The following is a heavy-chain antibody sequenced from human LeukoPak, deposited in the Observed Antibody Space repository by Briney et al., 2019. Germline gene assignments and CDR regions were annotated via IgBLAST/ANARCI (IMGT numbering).Heavy chain of an antibody. CDR1: GGSISDYY. Sequence: SETLSLTCTVSGGSISDYYWNWIRQPPGKGLEWVGYIHYSGYTNYNPSLTSRVITSVDTSKNQFSLRLTSVTTADTAVYYCAGGGNYRRDALDIWGQGTMVSVSS. CDR2: IHYSGYT. J-gene: IGHJ3*02. CDR3: AGGGNYRRDALDI. V-gene: IGHV4-59*01. D-gene: IGHD1-26*01.